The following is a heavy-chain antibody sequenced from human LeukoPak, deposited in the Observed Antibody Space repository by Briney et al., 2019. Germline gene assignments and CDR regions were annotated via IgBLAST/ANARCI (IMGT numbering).Heavy chain of an antibody. J-gene: IGHJ4*02. V-gene: IGHV4-59*12. CDR2: IYYSGST. D-gene: IGHD1-26*01. Sequence: ASETLSLTCTVSGGSISSYYWSWIRQPPGKGLEWIGYIYYSGSTNYNPSLKSRVTISVDTSKNQFSLKLSSVTAADTAVYYCARDQSGSYYLDYWGQGTLVTVSS. CDR3: ARDQSGSYYLDY. CDR1: GGSISSYY.